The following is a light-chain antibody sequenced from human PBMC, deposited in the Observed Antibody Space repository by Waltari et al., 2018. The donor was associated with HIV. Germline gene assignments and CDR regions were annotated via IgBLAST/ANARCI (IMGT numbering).Light chain of an antibody. CDR3: AAWDNSLSAWV. CDR1: SSTIGSTF. Sequence: QSVLTQPPSASGTPGQRVSISCSGSSSTIGSTFVYWYQQLPGTAPKLLMYRNDERPSGVPDRFSGSKSGTSASLALSGLRSEDEADYYCAAWDNSLSAWVFGGGTKLTVL. J-gene: IGLJ3*02. CDR2: RND. V-gene: IGLV1-47*01.